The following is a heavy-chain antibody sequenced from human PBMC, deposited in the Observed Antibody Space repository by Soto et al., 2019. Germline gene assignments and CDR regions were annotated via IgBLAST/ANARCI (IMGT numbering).Heavy chain of an antibody. V-gene: IGHV3-30*02. Sequence: HPGGSLRLSCAASGFTFSSYGMHWVRQAPGKGLEWVAVIWYDGSNKYYADSVKGRFTISRDNARNSLYLQMDSLRDEDTALYYCAKGRYDFWSPYYFDSWGQGTLVTVSS. CDR3: AKGRYDFWSPYYFDS. D-gene: IGHD3-3*01. CDR1: GFTFSSYG. CDR2: IWYDGSNK. J-gene: IGHJ4*02.